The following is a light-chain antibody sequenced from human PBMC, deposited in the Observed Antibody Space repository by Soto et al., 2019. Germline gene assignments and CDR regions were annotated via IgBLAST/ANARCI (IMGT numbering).Light chain of an antibody. CDR3: QQANRFPRT. J-gene: IGKJ1*01. V-gene: IGKV1D-12*01. Sequence: DIQMTQSPSSVSASVGDRVTITCRASQAISTWLAWYQQKPGKDPKLLIYAASNLQTGVPSRFSGSGSGTDFTLTISSLQPEDFATYYCQQANRFPRTFGQGTKVEIK. CDR1: QAISTW. CDR2: AAS.